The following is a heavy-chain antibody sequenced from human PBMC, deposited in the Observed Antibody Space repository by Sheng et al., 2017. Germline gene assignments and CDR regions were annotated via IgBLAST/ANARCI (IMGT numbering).Heavy chain of an antibody. CDR1: GGSISSYY. D-gene: IGHD5-12*01. Sequence: QVQLQESGPGLVKPSETLSLTCTVSGGSISSYYWSWIRQPPGKGLEWIGYIYYSGSTNYNPSLKSRVTISVDTSKNQFSLKLSSVTAADTAVYYCARDSSVGGYSGYDFYYYYGMDVWGQGTTVTVSS. V-gene: IGHV4-59*01. J-gene: IGHJ6*02. CDR3: ARDSSVGGYSGYDFYYYYGMDV. CDR2: IYYSGST.